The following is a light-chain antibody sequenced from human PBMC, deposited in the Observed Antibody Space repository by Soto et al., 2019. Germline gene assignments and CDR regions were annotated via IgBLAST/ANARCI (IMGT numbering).Light chain of an antibody. CDR2: GAS. Sequence: EIVLTHSPDTLSLSPGERATLSCRASQSVGDNLAWYQQKPGRAPRLLIYGASSRATGIPDRFSGSGSGTDFTLTISRLEPEDFAVYYCQQYGSSPRTFGQGTKVDIK. V-gene: IGKV3-20*01. CDR3: QQYGSSPRT. CDR1: QSVGDN. J-gene: IGKJ1*01.